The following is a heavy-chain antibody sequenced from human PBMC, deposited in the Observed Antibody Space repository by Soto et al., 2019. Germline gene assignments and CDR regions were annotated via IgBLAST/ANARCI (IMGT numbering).Heavy chain of an antibody. CDR2: IYPGDSDT. V-gene: IGHV5-51*01. CDR1: GYSFTSYW. J-gene: IGHJ5*02. Sequence: GESLKISCKGSGYSFTSYWIGWVRQMPGKGLEWMGIIYPGDSDTRYSPSFQGQVTISADKSISTAYLQWSSLKASDIAMYYCATFSYDILTGYPNWFDPWGQGTLVTVSS. CDR3: ATFSYDILTGYPNWFDP. D-gene: IGHD3-9*01.